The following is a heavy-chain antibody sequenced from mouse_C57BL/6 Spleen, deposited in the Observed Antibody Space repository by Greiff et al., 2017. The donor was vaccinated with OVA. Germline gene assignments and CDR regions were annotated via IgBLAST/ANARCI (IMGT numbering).Heavy chain of an antibody. CDR3: ARDWTGDY. J-gene: IGHJ2*01. D-gene: IGHD4-1*01. Sequence: LQQSGAELVRPGASVKLSCKASGYTFTDYYINWVKQRPGQGLEWIARIYPGSGNTYYNEKFKGKATLTAEKSSSTAYMQLSSLTSEDSAVYFWARDWTGDYWGQGTTLTVSS. V-gene: IGHV1-76*01. CDR1: GYTFTDYY. CDR2: IYPGSGNT.